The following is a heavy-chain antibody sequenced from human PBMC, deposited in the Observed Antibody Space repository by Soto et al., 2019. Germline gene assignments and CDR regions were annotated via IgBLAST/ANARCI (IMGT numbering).Heavy chain of an antibody. D-gene: IGHD2-8*01. CDR1: GYSFTDYH. CDR2: INPKSGGT. CDR3: ARGDSTDCSNGVCSFFYNHDMDV. J-gene: IGHJ6*02. V-gene: IGHV1-2*04. Sequence: VKVSCKASGYSFTDYHIHWVRQAPGQGLEWLGRINPKSGGTSTAQKFQGWVTMTTDTSTSTASMELTRLTSDDTAIYYCARGDSTDCSNGVCSFFYNHDMDVWGQGTTVTVSS.